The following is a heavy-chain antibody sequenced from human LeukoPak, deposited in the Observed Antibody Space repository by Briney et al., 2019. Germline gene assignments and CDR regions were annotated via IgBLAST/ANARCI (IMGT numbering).Heavy chain of an antibody. CDR2: IIPIFGTA. CDR1: GGTFSSYA. J-gene: IGHJ3*02. CDR3: ARVAGVVGATYPDAFDI. D-gene: IGHD1-26*01. Sequence: APVKVSCKASGGTFSSYAISWVRQAPGQGLEWMGGIIPIFGTANYAQKFQGRVTITTDESTSTAYMELSSLRSEDTAVYYCARVAGVVGATYPDAFDIWGQGTMVTVSS. V-gene: IGHV1-69*05.